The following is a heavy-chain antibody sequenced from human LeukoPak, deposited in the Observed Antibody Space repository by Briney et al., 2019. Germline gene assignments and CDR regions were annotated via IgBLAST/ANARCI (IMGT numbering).Heavy chain of an antibody. V-gene: IGHV1-2*02. J-gene: IGHJ6*03. D-gene: IGHD1-14*01. Sequence: ASVKVSCKPSGYTFTTYYLHWVRQAPGQGLEWMGWINHKNGGTYYAQKFQGRFTMTRDTSINTAYMELSGLTSDDTAVYYCARDPSNRYYTDVWGIGTTVTVSS. CDR2: INHKNGGT. CDR1: GYTFTTYY. CDR3: ARDPSNRYYTDV.